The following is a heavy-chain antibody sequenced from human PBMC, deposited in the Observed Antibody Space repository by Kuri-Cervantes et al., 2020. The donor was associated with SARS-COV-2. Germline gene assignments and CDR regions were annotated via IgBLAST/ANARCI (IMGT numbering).Heavy chain of an antibody. Sequence: SVKVSCKASGGTFSSYAISWVRQAPGQGLEWMGGIIPFFGTPSYAQRFQGRVTITADEPTRTVYMEMSSLTLEDTAVYFCARDVGYGGSSELDITYFDFWGQGTLVTVSS. D-gene: IGHD4-23*01. J-gene: IGHJ4*02. V-gene: IGHV1-69*13. CDR3: ARDVGYGGSSELDITYFDF. CDR1: GGTFSSYA. CDR2: IIPFFGTP.